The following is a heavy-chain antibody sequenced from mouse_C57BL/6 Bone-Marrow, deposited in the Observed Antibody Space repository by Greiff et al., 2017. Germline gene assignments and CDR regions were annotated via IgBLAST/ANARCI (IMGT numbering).Heavy chain of an antibody. CDR1: GYTFTSYW. Sequence: QVQLQQPGAELVRPGTSVKLSCKASGYTFTSYWMHWVKQRPGQGLEWIGVIDPSDSYTNYNQKFKGQATLTVDTASSTAYMQLSSLTSEDSAVYYCAGDLTGSGFDYWGRGTTLTVSS. CDR2: IDPSDSYT. V-gene: IGHV1-59*01. CDR3: AGDLTGSGFDY. D-gene: IGHD4-1*01. J-gene: IGHJ2*01.